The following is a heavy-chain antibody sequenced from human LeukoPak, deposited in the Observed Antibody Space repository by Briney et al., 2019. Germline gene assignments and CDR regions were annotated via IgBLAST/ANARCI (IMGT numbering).Heavy chain of an antibody. D-gene: IGHD1-7*01. CDR3: ARGSRELYYFDY. J-gene: IGHJ4*02. CDR1: GGSISSYY. Sequence: SETLSLTCTVSGGSISSYYWSWFRQPPGKGLEWIGYIYYSGSTKYNPCLKSRVTISVDASKTQFSLKLNSVTAADTAVYYCARGSRELYYFDYWGQGTLVTVSS. CDR2: IYYSGST. V-gene: IGHV4-59*01.